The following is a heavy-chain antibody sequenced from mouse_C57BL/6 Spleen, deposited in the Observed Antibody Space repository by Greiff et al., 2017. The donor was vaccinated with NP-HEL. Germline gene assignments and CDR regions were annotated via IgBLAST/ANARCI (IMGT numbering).Heavy chain of an antibody. Sequence: QVQLQQPGAELVKPGASVKLSCKASGYTFTSYWMQWVKQRPGQGLEWIGEIDPSDSYTNYNQKFKGKATLTVDTSSSTAYMQLSSLTSEDSAVYYCARYYSGSSLFDYWGQSTTLTVSS. CDR3: ARYYSGSSLFDY. V-gene: IGHV1-50*01. CDR1: GYTFTSYW. J-gene: IGHJ2*01. D-gene: IGHD1-1*01. CDR2: IDPSDSYT.